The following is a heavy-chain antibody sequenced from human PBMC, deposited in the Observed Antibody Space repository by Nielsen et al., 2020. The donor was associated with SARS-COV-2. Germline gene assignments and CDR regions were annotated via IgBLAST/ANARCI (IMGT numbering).Heavy chain of an antibody. CDR2: ISSSSSYI. D-gene: IGHD3-3*02. V-gene: IGHV3-21*01. Sequence: ESLKISCAASGFTFSSYSMNWVRQAPGKGLEWVSSISSSSSYIYYADSVKGRFTISRDNAKNSLYLQMNSLRVEDTAVYYCARHLSAAFHYWGQGTLVTVSS. CDR3: ARHLSAAFHY. J-gene: IGHJ4*02. CDR1: GFTFSSYS.